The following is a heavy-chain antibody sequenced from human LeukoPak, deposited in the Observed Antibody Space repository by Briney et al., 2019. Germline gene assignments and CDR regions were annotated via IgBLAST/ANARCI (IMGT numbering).Heavy chain of an antibody. D-gene: IGHD5-18*01. J-gene: IGHJ4*02. V-gene: IGHV3-30*04. CDR1: GFTFSSYA. CDR3: AKDRYSYAFEYSDS. Sequence: PGRSLRLSCAASGFTFSSYAMHWVRQAPGKGLEWVAVISYDGSNKYYADSVKGRFTISRDNSKNTLSLQVSSLRAEDTAVYYCAKDRYSYAFEYSDSWGQETLVTVSS. CDR2: ISYDGSNK.